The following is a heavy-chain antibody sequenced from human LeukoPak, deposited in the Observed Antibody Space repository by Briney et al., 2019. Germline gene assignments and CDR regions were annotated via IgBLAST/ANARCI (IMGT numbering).Heavy chain of an antibody. V-gene: IGHV4-59*08. CDR3: ARHGGESIVAMILHAFDI. CDR2: IYYSGST. Sequence: SSETLSLTCTVSGGSISSYSWSWIRQPPGKGLEWIRSIYYSGSTNYSPSLKSRVTMSVDTSKNQFSLKLSSVTAADTAVYYCARHGGESIVAMILHAFDIWGQGTMVTVSS. J-gene: IGHJ3*02. D-gene: IGHD5-12*01. CDR1: GGSISSYS.